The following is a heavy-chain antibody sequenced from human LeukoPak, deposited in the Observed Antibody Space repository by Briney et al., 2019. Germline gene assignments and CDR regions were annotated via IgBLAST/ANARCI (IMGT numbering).Heavy chain of an antibody. V-gene: IGHV4-39*01. CDR1: GDSVSINTYS. Sequence: SETLSLTCTVSGDSVSINTYSWDWLRQPPGKGLEWIGSTYYSAGTFYNPSLKSRLTTSIDTSRNQFSLHLSSVTAADTAVYHCARTRTQTAGGFDSWGQGILVTVSS. J-gene: IGHJ4*02. D-gene: IGHD1-14*01. CDR2: TYYSAGT. CDR3: ARTRTQTAGGFDS.